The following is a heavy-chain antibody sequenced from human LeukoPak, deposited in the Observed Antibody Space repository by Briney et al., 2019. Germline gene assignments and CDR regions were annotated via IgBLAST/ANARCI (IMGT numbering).Heavy chain of an antibody. CDR1: GYTFTSYD. V-gene: IGHV1-8*03. CDR2: MNPNSGNT. CDR3: ARVSYDYVWGSYRP. J-gene: IGHJ5*02. D-gene: IGHD3-16*02. Sequence: ASVKVSCKASGYTFTSYDINWVRQATGQGLEWMGWMNPNSGNTGYAQKFQGRVTITRNTSISTAYMELSSLRSEDTAVYYRARVSYDYVWGSYRPWGQGTLVTVSS.